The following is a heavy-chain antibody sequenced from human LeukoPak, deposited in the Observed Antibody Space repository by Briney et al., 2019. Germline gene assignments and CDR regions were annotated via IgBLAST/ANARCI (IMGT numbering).Heavy chain of an antibody. CDR3: ARGYPGVPYYFDY. Sequence: SETLSLTCAVYGGSFSGYYWSWVRQPPGKGLEWIGEINHSGSTNYNPSLKSRVTISVDTSKNQFSLKLSSVTAADTAVYYCARGYPGVPYYFDYWGQGTLVTVSX. V-gene: IGHV4-34*01. CDR1: GGSFSGYY. CDR2: INHSGST. J-gene: IGHJ4*02.